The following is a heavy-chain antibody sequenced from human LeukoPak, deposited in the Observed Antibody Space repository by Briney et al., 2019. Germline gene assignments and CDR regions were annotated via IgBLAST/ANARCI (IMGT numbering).Heavy chain of an antibody. Sequence: SETLSLTCTVSGGSNFSYYWSWIRQSPGKELAWLGHIYSNGITNYSPSLRSRGTISIATSKNQFSLRLASVTAADTAIYYCARRAYFDSSGYSPTSGYFDLWGRGTLVTVSS. D-gene: IGHD3-22*01. V-gene: IGHV4-4*08. CDR2: IYSNGIT. J-gene: IGHJ2*01. CDR3: ARRAYFDSSGYSPTSGYFDL. CDR1: GGSNFSYY.